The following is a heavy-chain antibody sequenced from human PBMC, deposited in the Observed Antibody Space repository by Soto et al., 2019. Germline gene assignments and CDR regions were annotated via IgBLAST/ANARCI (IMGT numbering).Heavy chain of an antibody. J-gene: IGHJ6*02. CDR3: AKDSTSSSGWYYYGMDV. Sequence: QVQLVESGGGVVQPGRSLRLSCAASGFTFSSYAMHWVRQAPGKGLVWVPVISYDGSNKYYADSVKGRFTISRDNSKNTLYLQTNSLRAEDTAVYYCAKDSTSSSGWYYYGMDVWGQGTTVTVSS. CDR1: GFTFSSYA. V-gene: IGHV3-30*18. CDR2: ISYDGSNK. D-gene: IGHD6-19*01.